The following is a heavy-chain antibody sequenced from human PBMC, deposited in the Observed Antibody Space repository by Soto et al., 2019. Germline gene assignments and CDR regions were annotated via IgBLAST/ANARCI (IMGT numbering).Heavy chain of an antibody. V-gene: IGHV1-46*01. CDR3: ASKVTSAWFDY. D-gene: IGHD2-21*02. J-gene: IGHJ4*02. CDR1: GYTFSTYY. Sequence: QVQLVQSGAVVKKPGASVNISCKASGYTFSTYYIFWVRQAPGQGLEWMGILNPRGGSTRYTQKFKGRVTMTRDTSTSTVYMELSSLKSEDTAVYYCASKVTSAWFDYWGQGTLVTVSS. CDR2: LNPRGGST.